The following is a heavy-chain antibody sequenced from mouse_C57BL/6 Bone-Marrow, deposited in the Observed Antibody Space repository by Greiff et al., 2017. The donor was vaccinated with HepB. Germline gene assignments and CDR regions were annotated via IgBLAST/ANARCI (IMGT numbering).Heavy chain of an antibody. CDR1: GYTFTDYE. CDR2: IDPETGGT. Sequence: VQLQQSGAELVRPGASVTLSCKASGYTFTDYEMHWVKQTPVHGLEWIGAIDPETGGTAYNQKFKGKAILTADKSSSTAYMELRSLTSEDSAVYYCTRSVLYYDYLYYAMDYWGQGTSVTVSS. CDR3: TRSVLYYDYLYYAMDY. D-gene: IGHD2-4*01. V-gene: IGHV1-15*01. J-gene: IGHJ4*01.